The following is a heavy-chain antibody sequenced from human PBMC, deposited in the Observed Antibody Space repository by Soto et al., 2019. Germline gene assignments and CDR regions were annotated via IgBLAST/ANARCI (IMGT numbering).Heavy chain of an antibody. Sequence: GGSLRLSCAASGFTLSDYWMHWVRQVPGKGLLWVSRISVDGGDTTYADSVKGRFTISRDNSKNTLYLQMNTLRAEDTAVYYCARLYYDFWSGYPDYYGMDVWGQGTTVTVSS. CDR2: ISVDGGDT. CDR1: GFTLSDYW. D-gene: IGHD3-3*01. J-gene: IGHJ6*02. CDR3: ARLYYDFWSGYPDYYGMDV. V-gene: IGHV3-74*01.